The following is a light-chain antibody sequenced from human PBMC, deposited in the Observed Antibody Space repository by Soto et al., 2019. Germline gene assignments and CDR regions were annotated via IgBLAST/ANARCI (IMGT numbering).Light chain of an antibody. J-gene: IGKJ1*01. CDR2: KAS. Sequence: DIQMTQSPSTLSASVGDRITITCRASQSISSWLAWYQQKPGKAPNLLIYKASSSESGVPSRFSGSGSGTRFTLTISCLQPDDLATDYFQEYVSGWTFGKGTKVEIK. V-gene: IGKV1-5*03. CDR1: QSISSW. CDR3: QEYVSGWT.